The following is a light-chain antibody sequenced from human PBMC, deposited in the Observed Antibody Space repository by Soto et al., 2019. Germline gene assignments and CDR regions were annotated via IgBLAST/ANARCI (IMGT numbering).Light chain of an antibody. CDR2: EGG. CDR1: SNAVGSYTF. CDR3: CSSRV. Sequence: QSALTQPASVSGSLGQSITISCTGTSNAVGSYTFVSWYQHLPGKAPKLMIYEGGQRPSGVSNRFSGSKSGNTASLTISGLQAEDEADYYCCSSRVFGGGTKLTVL. J-gene: IGLJ2*01. V-gene: IGLV2-23*01.